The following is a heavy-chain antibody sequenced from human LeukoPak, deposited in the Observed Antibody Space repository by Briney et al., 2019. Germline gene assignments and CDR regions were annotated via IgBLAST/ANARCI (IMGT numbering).Heavy chain of an antibody. CDR2: VYSSGTT. J-gene: IGHJ6*03. V-gene: IGHV4-61*02. CDR1: GDSIISGSYY. CDR3: ARRNYYYYYMDV. Sequence: TSETLSLTCTVSGDSIISGSYYWSWIRQPAGKGLEWIGRVYSSGTTNYNPSLKSRVTITVDTSKNQLSLRLSSVTAADTAVYYCARRNYYYYYMDVWGKGTTVTVSS.